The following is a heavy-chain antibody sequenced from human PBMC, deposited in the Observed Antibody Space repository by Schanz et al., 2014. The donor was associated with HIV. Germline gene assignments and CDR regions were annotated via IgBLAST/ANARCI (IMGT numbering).Heavy chain of an antibody. V-gene: IGHV1-69*01. D-gene: IGHD3-3*02. CDR3: ARAAFSSEYYYGMDV. J-gene: IGHJ6*02. CDR2: IIPVFGTT. Sequence: QVPLVQSGSEAKKPGSSVKVSCKASGGTFSSYAFSWVRQAPGQGLEWMGGIIPVFGTTDYAQKFQGTVTITADESTSTAYMELSSLRSEDTAVYYCARAAFSSEYYYGMDVWGQGTTVTVSS. CDR1: GGTFSSYA.